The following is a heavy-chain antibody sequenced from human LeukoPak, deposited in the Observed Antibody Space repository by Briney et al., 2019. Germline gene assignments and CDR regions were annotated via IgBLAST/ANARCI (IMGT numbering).Heavy chain of an antibody. CDR2: IYYSGST. CDR1: GGSISSSSYY. J-gene: IGHJ3*02. Sequence: DPSETLSLTCTVSGGSISSSSYYWGWIRQPPGKGLEWIGSIYYSGSTYYSPSLKSRVTISVDTSKNQFSLKLSSVTAADTAVYYCARRYAFDIWGQGTMVTVSS. CDR3: ARRYAFDI. V-gene: IGHV4-39*01.